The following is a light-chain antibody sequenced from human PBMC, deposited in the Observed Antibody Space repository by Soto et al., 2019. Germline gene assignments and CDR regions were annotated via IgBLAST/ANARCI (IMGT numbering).Light chain of an antibody. Sequence: QSVLAQPASVSGSPGQSITISCTGTSSDVGSFNYVSWYQQVPGKAPKLIIYEVSNRPPGVSNRFSGSKSGNTASLTISGLQADDEADYYCNAEKGSVTYVRGTGSKVTVL. CDR1: SSDVGSFNY. V-gene: IGLV2-14*01. CDR3: NAEKGSVTYV. CDR2: EVS. J-gene: IGLJ1*01.